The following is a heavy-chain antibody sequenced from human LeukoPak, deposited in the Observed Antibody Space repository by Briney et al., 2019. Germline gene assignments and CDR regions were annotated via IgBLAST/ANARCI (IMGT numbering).Heavy chain of an antibody. V-gene: IGHV1-2*02. CDR1: GYTFTGYY. J-gene: IGHJ6*02. D-gene: IGHD6-13*01. CDR2: INPNSGGT. CDR3: ARGSLRRSSWYGMDV. Sequence: ASVKVSCKASGYTFTGYYMHWVRQAPGQGLEWMGWINPNSGGTYYAQKFQGTVTMTRDTSISTAYMELSRLRSDDTAVYYCARGSLRRSSWYGMDVWGQGTTVTVSS.